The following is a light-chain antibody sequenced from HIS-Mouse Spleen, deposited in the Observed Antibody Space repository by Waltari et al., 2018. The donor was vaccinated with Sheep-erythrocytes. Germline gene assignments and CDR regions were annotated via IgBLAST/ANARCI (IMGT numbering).Light chain of an antibody. CDR3: CSYAGSSTWV. CDR1: SSDVGSYNL. J-gene: IGLJ3*02. V-gene: IGLV2-23*01. Sequence: QSALTQPASVSGSPGQSITISCTGTSSDVGSYNLVSWYQQHPGKAPKLMLYEGSKRPSWVSNRSSGSKSGNTASLTISGLQAEDEADYYCCSYAGSSTWVFGGGTKLTVL. CDR2: EGS.